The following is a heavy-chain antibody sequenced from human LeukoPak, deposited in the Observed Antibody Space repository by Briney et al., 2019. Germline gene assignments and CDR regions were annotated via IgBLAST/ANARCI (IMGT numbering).Heavy chain of an antibody. CDR2: IRDKANSYTT. Sequence: GGSLRLSCAASGFTFSDHYMDWVRQAPGKGLEWVGRIRDKANSYTTEYAPSVRGRFTISRDGSINSLYLQMNSLKTEDTAVYYCARVNSGSYFVGDYWGRGALVTVSS. D-gene: IGHD1-26*01. V-gene: IGHV3-72*01. J-gene: IGHJ4*02. CDR3: ARVNSGSYFVGDY. CDR1: GFTFSDHY.